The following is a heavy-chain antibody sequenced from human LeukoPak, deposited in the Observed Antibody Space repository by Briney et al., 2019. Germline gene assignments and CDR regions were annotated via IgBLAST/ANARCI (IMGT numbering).Heavy chain of an antibody. D-gene: IGHD5-12*01. CDR1: GGTFSSYA. J-gene: IGHJ4*02. CDR2: IIPIFGTA. Sequence: SVKVSCKASGGTFSSYAISWVRQAPGQGLEWMGGIIPIFGTANYAQKFQGRVTITTDESTSTAYMELSSLRSEDTAVYYCASLYGYSGYDHGYIDYWGQGTLVTVSS. CDR3: ASLYGYSGYDHGYIDY. V-gene: IGHV1-69*05.